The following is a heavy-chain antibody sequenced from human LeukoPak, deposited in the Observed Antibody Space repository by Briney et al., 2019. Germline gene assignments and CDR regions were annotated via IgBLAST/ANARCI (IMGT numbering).Heavy chain of an antibody. CDR1: GGTFSSYA. J-gene: IGHJ5*02. CDR3: ARAISPRRGNWFDP. D-gene: IGHD3-10*01. V-gene: IGHV1-69*05. CDR2: IIPIFGTA. Sequence: ASVKVSCKASGGTFSSYAISWVRQAPGQGLEWMGGIIPIFGTANYAQKFQGRVTITTDESTSTAYMELSSLRSEDTAVYYCARAISPRRGNWFDPWGQGTLVTVSS.